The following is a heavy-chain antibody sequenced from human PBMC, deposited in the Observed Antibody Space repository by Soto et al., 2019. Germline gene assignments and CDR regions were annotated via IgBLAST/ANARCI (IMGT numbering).Heavy chain of an antibody. Sequence: GGSLRLSCAASGFTFSSYGMHWVRQAPGKGLEWVAVIWYDGNKKYYADSVKGRFTISRDNSKNTLYLQMNSLRAKDTAVYYCATWHEREHAYDVWGQGTTVTVSS. CDR3: ATWHEREHAYDV. V-gene: IGHV3-33*01. J-gene: IGHJ3*01. D-gene: IGHD1-1*01. CDR1: GFTFSSYG. CDR2: IWYDGNKK.